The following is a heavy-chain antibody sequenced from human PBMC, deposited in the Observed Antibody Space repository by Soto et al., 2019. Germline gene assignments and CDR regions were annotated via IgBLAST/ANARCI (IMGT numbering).Heavy chain of an antibody. CDR2: MNRNSGNT. Sequence: ASVKVSCKASGYTFTSYDINWVRQATGQGLEWMGWMNRNSGNTGYAQKYQGRVTMTRHTSISTAYMELSRLRSEDTAVYHCASGCVAGGRPYSYYYCRDVWGQVTTGTVAS. J-gene: IGHJ6*02. V-gene: IGHV1-8*01. CDR1: GYTFTSYD. D-gene: IGHD1-26*01. CDR3: ASGCVAGGRPYSYYYCRDV.